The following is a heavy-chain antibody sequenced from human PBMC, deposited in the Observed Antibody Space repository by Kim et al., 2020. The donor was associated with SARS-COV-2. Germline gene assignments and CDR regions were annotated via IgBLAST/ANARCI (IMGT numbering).Heavy chain of an antibody. V-gene: IGHV3-30-3*01. J-gene: IGHJ4*02. Sequence: GGSLRLSCAASGFTFSSYAMHWVRQAPGKGLEWVAVISYDGSNKYYADSVKGRFTISRDNSKNTLYLQMNSLRAEDTVVYYCARDTRYWNFSNLGQGTL. D-gene: IGHD1-7*01. CDR3: ARDTRYWNFSN. CDR2: ISYDGSNK. CDR1: GFTFSSYA.